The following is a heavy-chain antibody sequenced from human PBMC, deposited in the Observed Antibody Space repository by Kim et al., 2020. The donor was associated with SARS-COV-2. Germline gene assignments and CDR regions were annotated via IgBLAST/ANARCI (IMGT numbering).Heavy chain of an antibody. CDR1: GYTFTGYY. CDR3: ARELYYDNTPEYGMDV. D-gene: IGHD3-3*01. J-gene: IGHJ6*02. V-gene: IGHV1-2*02. Sequence: ASVKVSCKASGYTFTGYYMHWVRQAPGQGLEWMGWINPNSGGTNYAQKFQGRVTMTRDTSISTAYMELSRLRSDDTAVYYCARELYYDNTPEYGMDVWGQGTTVTVSS. CDR2: INPNSGGT.